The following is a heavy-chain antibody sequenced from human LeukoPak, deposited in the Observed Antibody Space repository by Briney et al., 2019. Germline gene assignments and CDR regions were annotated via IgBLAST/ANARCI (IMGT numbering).Heavy chain of an antibody. CDR3: SRGDPDGTTDFDF. D-gene: IGHD1-1*01. CDR1: GFRFSDYY. J-gene: IGHJ4*02. Sequence: GVSLRLSCAASGFRFSDYYMDWVRQAPGKGLECVARIRKEVNGYTTEYAASVKGRFTISRDDSTKTLFLQMNSLRTEDTAVYYCSRGDPDGTTDFDFWGQGTLVTVSS. V-gene: IGHV3-72*01. CDR2: IRKEVNGYTT.